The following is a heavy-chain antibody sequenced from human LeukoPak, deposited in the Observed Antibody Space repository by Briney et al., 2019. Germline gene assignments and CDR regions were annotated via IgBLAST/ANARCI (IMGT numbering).Heavy chain of an antibody. CDR3: ARLVWGYSYGHHDY. J-gene: IGHJ4*02. Sequence: SETLSLTCTVSGVSISSSNSYWGWIRQPPGKGLEWIGSIYYSGSTYYNPSLKSRVTISVDTPKNQFSLKLSSVTAADTAVYYCARLVWGYSYGHHDYWGQGTLVTVSS. D-gene: IGHD5-18*01. CDR2: IYYSGST. CDR1: GVSISSSNSY. V-gene: IGHV4-39*01.